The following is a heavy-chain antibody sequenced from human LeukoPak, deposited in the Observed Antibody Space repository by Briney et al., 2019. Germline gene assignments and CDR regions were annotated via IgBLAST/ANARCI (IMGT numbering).Heavy chain of an antibody. CDR3: AKGGTTAWTAVDY. J-gene: IGHJ4*02. CDR2: ISDSAGAT. Sequence: PGESLRLTCAASGFTFSNYAMTWVRQAPGKGLEWVSSISDSAGATYYADSVRGRFTISRDNSGSTLYLQINSLRADDTAVYYCAKGGTTAWTAVDYWGQGTLVTVSS. D-gene: IGHD1-7*01. V-gene: IGHV3-23*01. CDR1: GFTFSNYA.